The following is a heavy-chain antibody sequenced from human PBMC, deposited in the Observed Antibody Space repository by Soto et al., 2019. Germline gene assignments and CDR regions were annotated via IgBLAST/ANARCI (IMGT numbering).Heavy chain of an antibody. CDR1: GLTFSNYA. V-gene: IGHV3-23*01. D-gene: IGHD3-10*01. J-gene: IGHJ4*02. CDR2: ISGRGGST. CDR3: ANRKYYASGSYYYYYFDF. Sequence: EVQLLESGGGLVQPGGSLRLSCGASGLTFSNYAMSWVRQAPGKGLEWVSGISGRGGSTYYAESVKGRFTISRDNSKNTLYLQMNSLRAEDTAVYYCANRKYYASGSYYYYYFDFWGQGALVTVSS.